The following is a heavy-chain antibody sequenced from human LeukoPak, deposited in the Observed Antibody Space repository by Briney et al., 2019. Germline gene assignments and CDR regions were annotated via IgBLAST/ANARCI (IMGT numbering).Heavy chain of an antibody. CDR3: TRGNRSLVRGVFQREYYFDN. CDR1: GGSVSSSSYY. D-gene: IGHD3-10*01. Sequence: TSETLSLTCTVSGGSVSSSSYYWGWIRQPPGKGLKWIGSIYYSGDSYYNPSLKSRVTIFVDTSKSQFSLRLSSVTAADTAVYYCTRGNRSLVRGVFQREYYFDNWGQGTLVTVSS. J-gene: IGHJ4*02. V-gene: IGHV4-39*01. CDR2: IYYSGDS.